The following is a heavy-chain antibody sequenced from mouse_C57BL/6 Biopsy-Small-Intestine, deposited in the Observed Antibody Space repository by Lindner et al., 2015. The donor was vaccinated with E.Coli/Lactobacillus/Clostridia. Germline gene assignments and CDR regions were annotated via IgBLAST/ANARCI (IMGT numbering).Heavy chain of an antibody. CDR3: TRGNDGSFDY. J-gene: IGHJ2*01. Sequence: VQLQESGGGLVKPGGSLKLSCAASGFTFSDYGMHWVRQAPEKGLEWVAYISSGSSIIYYANTVKGRFTTSRDNAKNTLFLQTTSLRSEDTAMYYCTRGNDGSFDYWGQGTTLTVSS. V-gene: IGHV5-17*01. CDR1: GFTFSDYG. D-gene: IGHD2-3*01. CDR2: ISSGSSII.